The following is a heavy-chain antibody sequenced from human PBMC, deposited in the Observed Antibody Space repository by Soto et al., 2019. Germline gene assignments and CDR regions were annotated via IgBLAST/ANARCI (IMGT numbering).Heavy chain of an antibody. D-gene: IGHD3-10*01. V-gene: IGHV1-69*02. J-gene: IGHJ4*02. CDR2: IIPILGIA. CDR1: GGTFSSYT. CDR3: ARAARAHPGEDY. Sequence: QVQLVQSGAEVKKPGSSVKVSCKASGGTFSSYTISWVRQAPGQGLEWMGRIIPILGIANYAQKFQGRVTITADKSTSTAYMELSSLRSEDTAVYYCARAARAHPGEDYWGQGTLVTVSS.